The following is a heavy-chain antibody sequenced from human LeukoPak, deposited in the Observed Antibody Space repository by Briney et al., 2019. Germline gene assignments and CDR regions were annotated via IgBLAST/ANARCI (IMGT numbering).Heavy chain of an antibody. D-gene: IGHD2-15*01. V-gene: IGHV1-18*01. CDR3: ARDLGYCSGGSCCRNWFDP. CDR2: ISAYKGNT. J-gene: IGHJ5*02. CDR1: GYTFISYGIYG. Sequence: ASVKVSCKASGYTFISYGIYGISWVRPAPGQGLEGMGWISAYKGNTNYAQKFQGRVTMTTDTSTSQAYMELRSLRSDDTAVYYCARDLGYCSGGSCCRNWFDPWGQGTLVTVSS.